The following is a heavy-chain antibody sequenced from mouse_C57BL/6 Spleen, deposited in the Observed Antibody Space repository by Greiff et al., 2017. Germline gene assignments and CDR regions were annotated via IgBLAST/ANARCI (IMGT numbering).Heavy chain of an antibody. Sequence: EVKLVESGGGLVQPGGSMKLSRAASGFTFSDAWMDWVRQSPEKGLEWVAEIRNKANNHATYYAVSVKGRFTISRYDSKRSVYLQMNSLRAEDTGIYYCTSYRGFAYWGQGTLVTVAA. J-gene: IGHJ3*01. CDR2: IRNKANNHAT. V-gene: IGHV6-6*01. CDR1: GFTFSDAW. CDR3: TSYRGFAY. D-gene: IGHD3-1*01.